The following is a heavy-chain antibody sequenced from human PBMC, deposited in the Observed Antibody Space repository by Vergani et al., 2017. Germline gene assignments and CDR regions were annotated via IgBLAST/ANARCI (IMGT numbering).Heavy chain of an antibody. CDR2: ISSSSSYI. CDR3: ARALALQAFSPGY. Sequence: EVQLVESGGGLVKPGGSLRLSCAASGFTFSSYSMNWVRPAPGKGLEWVSSISSSSSYIYYADSVKGRFTISRDNAKNSLYLQMNSLRADDTAVYYCARALALQAFSPGYWGQGTLVTVSS. V-gene: IGHV3-21*01. CDR1: GFTFSSYS. J-gene: IGHJ4*02.